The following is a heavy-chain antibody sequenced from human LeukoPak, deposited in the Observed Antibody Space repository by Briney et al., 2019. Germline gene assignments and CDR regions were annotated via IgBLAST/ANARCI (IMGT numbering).Heavy chain of an antibody. Sequence: GEVLKISCKGSGYSFNRYWIGWGRQMPGKGLGLRGIIYPCDSDTRYSPSCQGPVTISADKSISTAFLQWSSLKASDTAMYYCARHPHPLSSSSGFDQWGQGTLVTVSS. J-gene: IGHJ4*02. CDR1: GYSFNRYW. D-gene: IGHD6-6*01. V-gene: IGHV5-51*01. CDR2: IYPCDSDT. CDR3: ARHPHPLSSSSGFDQ.